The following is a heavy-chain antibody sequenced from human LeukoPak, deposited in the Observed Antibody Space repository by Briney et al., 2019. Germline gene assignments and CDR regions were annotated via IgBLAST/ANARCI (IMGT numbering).Heavy chain of an antibody. J-gene: IGHJ4*02. CDR3: ASRKYCSSTSCYYFDY. CDR2: ISSSSSYI. Sequence: KPGGSLRLSCAASGFSVSSKYMRWVRQAPGRGLEWVSSISSSSSYIYYADSVKGRFTISRDNAKNSLYLQMNSLRAEDTAVYYCASRKYCSSTSCYYFDYWGQGTLVTVSS. CDR1: GFSVSSKY. D-gene: IGHD2-2*01. V-gene: IGHV3-21*01.